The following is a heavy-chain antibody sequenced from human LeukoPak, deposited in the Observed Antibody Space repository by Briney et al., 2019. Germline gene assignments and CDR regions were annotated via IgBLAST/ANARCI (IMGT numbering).Heavy chain of an antibody. CDR3: AIPGIANYGDSDY. D-gene: IGHD6-13*01. Sequence: SVKVSCKASGGTFSSYAISWVRQAPGQGLEWMGRIIPILGIANYAQKFQGRVTITADKSTSTAYMELSSLRSEDTAVYYCAIPGIANYGDSDYWGQGTLVTVSS. V-gene: IGHV1-69*04. CDR2: IIPILGIA. J-gene: IGHJ4*02. CDR1: GGTFSSYA.